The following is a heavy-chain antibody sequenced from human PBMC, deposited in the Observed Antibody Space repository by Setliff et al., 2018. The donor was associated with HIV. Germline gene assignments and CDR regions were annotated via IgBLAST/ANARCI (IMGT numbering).Heavy chain of an antibody. V-gene: IGHV1-18*01. CDR1: GYTFTNYG. Sequence: ASVKVSCKASGYTFTNYGISWVRQAPGQGLEWMGWISAYNGNTNYAQKFQGRVTMTTDTSTSTAYMEMRSLRSDDTAVYFCARDVDNAGTHPPDYWGQGTLVTVSS. J-gene: IGHJ4*02. CDR3: ARDVDNAGTHPPDY. D-gene: IGHD1-20*01. CDR2: ISAYNGNT.